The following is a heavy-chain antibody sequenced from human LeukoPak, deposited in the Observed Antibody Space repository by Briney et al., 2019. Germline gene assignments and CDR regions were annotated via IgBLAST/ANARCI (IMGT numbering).Heavy chain of an antibody. CDR1: GDSVSSTTAT. V-gene: IGHV6-1*01. CDR2: TYYRSTWYN. Sequence: SQTLSLTCVISGDSVSSTTATWNWIRQSPSRGLEWLGRTYYRSTWYNDYAVSVRGRITVNPDTSKNQFSLHLNSVTPEDTAVYYCARRLTQYDCFDPWGQGILVTVSS. J-gene: IGHJ5*02. D-gene: IGHD2-2*01. CDR3: ARRLTQYDCFDP.